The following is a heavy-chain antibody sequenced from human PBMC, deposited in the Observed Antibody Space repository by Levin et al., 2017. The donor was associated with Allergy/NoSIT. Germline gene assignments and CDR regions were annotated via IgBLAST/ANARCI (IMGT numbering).Heavy chain of an antibody. D-gene: IGHD1-26*01. V-gene: IGHV3-15*01. CDR3: TTEGVVGITSVFDY. Sequence: PGESLKISCAASGFIFGNTWMSWVRQAPGKGLEWVGRIKSNTDGGTADYAAPVKGRFTISRDDSKNTLYLQMNSLKPEDTAVYYCTTEGVVGITSVFDYWGQGALVTVSS. J-gene: IGHJ4*02. CDR1: GFIFGNTW. CDR2: IKSNTDGGTA.